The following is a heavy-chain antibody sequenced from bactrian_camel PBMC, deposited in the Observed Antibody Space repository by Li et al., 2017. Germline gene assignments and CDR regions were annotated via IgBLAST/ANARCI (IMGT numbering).Heavy chain of an antibody. J-gene: IGHJ4*01. CDR1: GFTFKTAW. D-gene: IGHD3*01. V-gene: IGHV3S1*01. CDR2: INPGSDKK. Sequence: HVQLVESGGGLVQPGGSLTLSCAASGFTFKTAWMHWVRQAPGKGLEWVSNINPGSDKKYYADSVKGRFTISKDNGKNTLYLEMNSLKPEDTAMYSCAAGFGWLLRDGSCPQLNYWGQGTQVTVS. CDR3: AAGFGWLLRDGSCPQLNY.